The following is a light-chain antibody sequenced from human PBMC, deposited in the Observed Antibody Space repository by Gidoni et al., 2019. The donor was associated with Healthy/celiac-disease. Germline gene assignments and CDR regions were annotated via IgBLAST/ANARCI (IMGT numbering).Light chain of an antibody. CDR1: SSDVGGYNY. CDR2: EVS. Sequence: SALTQPASVSGSPVPSITLSCTGTSSDVGGYNYVSWYHQHPGKAPKLMMYEVSNRPSGVSKRFSGSKSGNTASLTSAGLQAEDEADYYCSSYTSSSTGVFGGGTKLTVL. V-gene: IGLV2-14*01. CDR3: SSYTSSSTGV. J-gene: IGLJ2*01.